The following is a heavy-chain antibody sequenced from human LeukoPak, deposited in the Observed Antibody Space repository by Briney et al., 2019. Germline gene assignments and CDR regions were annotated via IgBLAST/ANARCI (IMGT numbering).Heavy chain of an antibody. J-gene: IGHJ4*02. CDR1: GFTFSSYS. V-gene: IGHV3-9*01. CDR2: ISWNSGSI. Sequence: GGSLRLSCAASGFTFSSYSMNWVRQAPGKGLEWVSGISWNSGSIAYADSVKGRFTISRDNAKNSLYLEMNSLGAEDTALYYCAKDRVMVSRLEFDYWGQGILVTVSS. D-gene: IGHD3-10*01. CDR3: AKDRVMVSRLEFDY.